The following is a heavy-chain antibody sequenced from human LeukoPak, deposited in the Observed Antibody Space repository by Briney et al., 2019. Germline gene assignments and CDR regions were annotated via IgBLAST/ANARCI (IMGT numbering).Heavy chain of an antibody. CDR2: ISAYNGNT. V-gene: IGHV1-18*01. D-gene: IGHD2-2*01. J-gene: IGHJ6*02. CDR3: ARDTPYQLLEDYYYYYGMDV. CDR1: GYTFTSYG. Sequence: ASVKVSCKASGYTFTSYGISWVRQAPRQGLEWMGWISAYNGNTNYAQKLQGRVTMTTDTSTSTAYMELRSLRSDDTAVYYCARDTPYQLLEDYYYYYGMDVWGQGTTVTVSS.